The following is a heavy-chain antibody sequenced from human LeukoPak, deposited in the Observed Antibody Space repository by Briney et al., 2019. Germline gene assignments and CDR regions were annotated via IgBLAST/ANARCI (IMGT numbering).Heavy chain of an antibody. J-gene: IGHJ4*02. D-gene: IGHD3-9*01. CDR3: ARLAPGNYDILTGDPKVVFDY. CDR2: VHSSGST. Sequence: PSETLSLTCTVSGGSISSFFWSWIRQPPGKGLEWIGYVHSSGSTKYNPSLTSRLIISVDMSKNQFSLKLRSVSVADTAVYYCARLAPGNYDILTGDPKVVFDYWGQGALVTVSS. CDR1: GGSISSFF. V-gene: IGHV4-59*01.